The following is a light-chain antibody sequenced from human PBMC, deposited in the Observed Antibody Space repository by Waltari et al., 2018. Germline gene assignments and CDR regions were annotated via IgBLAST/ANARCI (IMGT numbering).Light chain of an antibody. CDR1: QSISSW. J-gene: IGKJ1*01. V-gene: IGKV1-5*03. CDR2: KAS. CDR3: QQYNSYWWT. Sequence: DIQMTQSPSTLSASVGDRVTITCRASQSISSWLAWYQQKPGKAPKLLIYKASSLESGVPSRFSGSGSGTEFTLTISSLQPDDFATYYCQQYNSYWWTFGQGKKGE.